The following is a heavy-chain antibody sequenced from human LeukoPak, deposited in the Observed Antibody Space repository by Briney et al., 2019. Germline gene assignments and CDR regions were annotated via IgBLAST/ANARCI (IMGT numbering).Heavy chain of an antibody. CDR1: GYTFTGYY. Sequence: ASVKLSCTASGYTFTGYYMHWVRQAPGQGLEWMGWINPNNDVTNYALKFQGRVTMTRDTSISTAYMELSGLRSDDTAVYYCARSDGAYYFDYWGQGTLVTVSS. CDR2: INPNNDVT. J-gene: IGHJ4*02. V-gene: IGHV1-2*02. D-gene: IGHD2-21*01. CDR3: ARSDGAYYFDY.